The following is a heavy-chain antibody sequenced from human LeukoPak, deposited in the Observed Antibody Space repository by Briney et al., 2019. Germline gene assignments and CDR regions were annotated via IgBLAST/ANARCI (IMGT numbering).Heavy chain of an antibody. Sequence: SVKVSCKASGGTFSSYAISWVRQAPGQGLEWMGRIIPILGIANYAQKFQGRVTITADKSTSTAYMELSSLRPEDTAVYYCARDQGPSPYDSSGYGVENWFDPWGQGTLVTVSS. CDR1: GGTFSSYA. CDR2: IIPILGIA. D-gene: IGHD3-22*01. V-gene: IGHV1-69*04. J-gene: IGHJ5*02. CDR3: ARDQGPSPYDSSGYGVENWFDP.